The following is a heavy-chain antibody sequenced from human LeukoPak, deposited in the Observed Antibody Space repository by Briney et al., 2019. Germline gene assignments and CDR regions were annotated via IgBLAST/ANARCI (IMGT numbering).Heavy chain of an antibody. CDR2: IRYDGSNK. CDR1: GFTFSSYG. Sequence: PGGSLRLSCAASGFTFSSYGMHWVRQAPGKGLEWVAFIRYDGSNKYYADSVKGRFTISRDNSKNTLYLQMNGLRAEDTAVYYCAKVGDKIVVVPAAPHDYWGQGTLVTVSS. V-gene: IGHV3-30*02. CDR3: AKVGDKIVVVPAAPHDY. D-gene: IGHD2-2*01. J-gene: IGHJ4*02.